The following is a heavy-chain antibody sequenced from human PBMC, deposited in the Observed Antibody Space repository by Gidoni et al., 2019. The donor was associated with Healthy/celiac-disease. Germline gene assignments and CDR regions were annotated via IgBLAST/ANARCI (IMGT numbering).Heavy chain of an antibody. CDR2: IWYDGSNE. CDR1: GFTFSSYG. D-gene: IGHD1-26*01. CDR3: ARGYSGSYLDY. J-gene: IGHJ4*02. Sequence: QVQLVESGGGVVQPGRSLRLSCAASGFTFSSYGMHWVRQAPGKGLEWVAVIWYDGSNEYYADSVKGRFTNSRDKSKNTLYLQMNSLRAEDTAVYYCARGYSGSYLDYWGQGTLVTVSS. V-gene: IGHV3-33*01.